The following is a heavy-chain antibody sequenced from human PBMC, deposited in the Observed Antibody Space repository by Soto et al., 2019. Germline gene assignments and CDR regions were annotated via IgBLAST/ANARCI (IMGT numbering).Heavy chain of an antibody. V-gene: IGHV4-31*03. Sequence: QVQLQESGPGLVKPSQTLSLTCTVSGGSISSGGYYWSWIRQHPGKGLEWIGYIYYSGSTYYNPSLKSRVTISVDTSKNQFSLKLSSVTAADTAVYYCARGVRGWFGELLYYFDYWGQGTLVTVSP. D-gene: IGHD3-10*01. J-gene: IGHJ4*02. CDR3: ARGVRGWFGELLYYFDY. CDR2: IYYSGST. CDR1: GGSISSGGYY.